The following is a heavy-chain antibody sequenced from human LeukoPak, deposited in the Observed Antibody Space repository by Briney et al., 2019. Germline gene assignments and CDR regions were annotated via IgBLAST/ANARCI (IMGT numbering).Heavy chain of an antibody. D-gene: IGHD2-2*02. Sequence: GGSLRLSCAASGFTFSSYWMSWVRQAPGKGLEWVANIKQGGSEKYYVDSVKGRFTISRDNAKNSLYLQMNSLRAEDTAVYYCARELLGYCSSTSCYIGAFDIWGQGTMVTVSS. CDR1: GFTFSSYW. J-gene: IGHJ3*02. CDR3: ARELLGYCSSTSCYIGAFDI. V-gene: IGHV3-7*01. CDR2: IKQGGSEK.